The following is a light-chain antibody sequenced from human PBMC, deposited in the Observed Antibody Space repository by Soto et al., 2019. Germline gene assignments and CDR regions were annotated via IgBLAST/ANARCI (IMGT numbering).Light chain of an antibody. J-gene: IGKJ5*01. CDR1: QDINSF. Sequence: IQMTQSTSSVSASVVDGFTFTWRASQDINSFLAWYQQKPGKAPKLLIYAASTLHIGVPSRFSGSGSGTEFTLSISSLQPDDFATYYCQQLLSYPITFGQGTRLEIK. CDR3: QQLLSYPIT. V-gene: IGKV1-12*01. CDR2: AAS.